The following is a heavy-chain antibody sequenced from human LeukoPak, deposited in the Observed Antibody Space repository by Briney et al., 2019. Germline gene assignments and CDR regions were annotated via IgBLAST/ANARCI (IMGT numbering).Heavy chain of an antibody. CDR3: ARERRGYYDFWSGYSNWFDP. J-gene: IGHJ5*02. CDR2: IKQDGSEK. Sequence: GGSLRLSCAASGFTFSSYWMSWVRQAPGKGLEWVANIKQDGSEKYYVDSVKGRFTVFRDNAKNSLYLQMNSLRAEDTAVYYCARERRGYYDFWSGYSNWFDPWGQGTLVTVSS. V-gene: IGHV3-7*01. CDR1: GFTFSSYW. D-gene: IGHD3-3*01.